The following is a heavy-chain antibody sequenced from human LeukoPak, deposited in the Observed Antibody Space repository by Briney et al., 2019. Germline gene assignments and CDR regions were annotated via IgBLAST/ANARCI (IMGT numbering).Heavy chain of an antibody. V-gene: IGHV1-2*02. D-gene: IGHD1-14*01. CDR2: INPNGGTT. Sequence: ASVKVSCKASGYIFTDYHIHWVRQVPGQGLEWMGLINPNGGTTNYAQRFQGGVTFTRDTSISTAYMELSSLTSDDTAMYYCARAYTGPSNWLDPWGQGTLVTVSS. CDR1: GYIFTDYH. CDR3: ARAYTGPSNWLDP. J-gene: IGHJ5*02.